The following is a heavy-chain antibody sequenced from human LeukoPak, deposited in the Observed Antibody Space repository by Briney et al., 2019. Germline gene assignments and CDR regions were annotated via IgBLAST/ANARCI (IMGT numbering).Heavy chain of an antibody. CDR3: ARTSRAAAGHWFDP. CDR2: IYYSGST. V-gene: IGHV4-59*08. J-gene: IGHJ5*02. Sequence: SETLSLTCTVSGGSISSYYWSWIRQPPGKGLEWIGYIYYSGSTNYNPSLKSRVTISVDTSKNQFSLKLSSVTAADTAVYYCARTSRAAAGHWFDPWGQGTLVTVSS. CDR1: GGSISSYY. D-gene: IGHD6-13*01.